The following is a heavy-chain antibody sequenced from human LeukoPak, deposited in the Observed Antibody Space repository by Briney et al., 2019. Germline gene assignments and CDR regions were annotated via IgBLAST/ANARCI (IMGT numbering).Heavy chain of an antibody. CDR2: IIANGGST. CDR3: AKDGGGSLEWLPPMDV. V-gene: IGHV3-23*01. D-gene: IGHD3-3*01. CDR1: GFTFSSHA. J-gene: IGHJ6*02. Sequence: GGSLRLSCAASGFTFSSHAMGWVRQAPGKGLEWVSSIIANGGSTYYGDSVKGRFTISRDNSKNTLYLQMNSLRAEDTAVYYCAKDGGGSLEWLPPMDVWGQETMVTVS.